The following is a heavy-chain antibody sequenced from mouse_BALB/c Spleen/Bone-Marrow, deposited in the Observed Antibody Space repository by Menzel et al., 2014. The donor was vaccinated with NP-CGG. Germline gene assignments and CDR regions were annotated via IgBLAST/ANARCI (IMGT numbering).Heavy chain of an antibody. J-gene: IGHJ1*01. V-gene: IGHV4-1*02. CDR3: ARLNYYGNLLV. CDR1: GFDFSRYW. Sequence: EVQLQQSGGGLVQPGGSLKLSCAASGFDFSRYWMSWVRQAPGKGLEWIGEINPDSRTINYTPSLKDKFIISRDNAKNTLYLQMSKVRSEDTALYYCARLNYYGNLLVWGAGTTVTVSS. CDR2: INPDSRTI. D-gene: IGHD1-1*01.